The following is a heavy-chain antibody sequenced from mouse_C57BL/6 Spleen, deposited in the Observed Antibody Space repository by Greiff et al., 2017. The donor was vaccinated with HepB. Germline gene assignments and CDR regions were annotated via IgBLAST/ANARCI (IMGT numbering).Heavy chain of an antibody. CDR3: ARSPITTVVATPFAY. Sequence: QVQLKESGAELARPGASVKLSCKASGYTFTSYGISWVKQRTGQGLEWIGEIYPRSGNTYYNEKFKGKATLTADKSSSTAYMELRSLTSEDSAVYFCARSPITTVVATPFAYWGQGTLVTVSA. D-gene: IGHD1-1*01. CDR2: IYPRSGNT. CDR1: GYTFTSYG. V-gene: IGHV1-81*01. J-gene: IGHJ3*01.